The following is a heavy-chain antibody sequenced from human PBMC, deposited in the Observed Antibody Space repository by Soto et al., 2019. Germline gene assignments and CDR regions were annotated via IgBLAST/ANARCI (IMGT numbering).Heavy chain of an antibody. V-gene: IGHV1-69*13. D-gene: IGHD3-22*01. Sequence: GASVKVSCEASGGTFSSYAISWVRQAPGQGLEWMGGIIPIFGTANYAQKFQGRVTITADESTSTAYMELSSLRSEDTAVYYCARDLGDGYYDSSGYYYRSFDYWGQGSLITVSS. CDR2: IIPIFGTA. CDR1: GGTFSSYA. J-gene: IGHJ4*02. CDR3: ARDLGDGYYDSSGYYYRSFDY.